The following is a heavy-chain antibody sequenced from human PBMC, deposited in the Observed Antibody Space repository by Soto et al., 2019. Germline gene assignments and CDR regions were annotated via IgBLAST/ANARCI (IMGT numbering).Heavy chain of an antibody. Sequence: PSPTLSLTYTVSGGSISSYYWSWIRQPPGEGLEWSGYIYYSGSTNYNPSLKSRVTISVDTSKNQFSLKLSSVAAADTAVYYCARAPIMITFGGAVAFDIWGQGTMVT. D-gene: IGHD3-16*01. J-gene: IGHJ3*02. CDR3: ARAPIMITFGGAVAFDI. V-gene: IGHV4-59*01. CDR2: IYYSGST. CDR1: GGSISSYY.